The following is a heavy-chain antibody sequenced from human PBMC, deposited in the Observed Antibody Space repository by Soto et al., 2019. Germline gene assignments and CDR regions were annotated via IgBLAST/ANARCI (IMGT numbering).Heavy chain of an antibody. V-gene: IGHV1-18*01. Sequence: ASVKVSCKASGYTFTSYGISWLRQSPGQGLEWMGWISAYNGNTNYAQKLQGRVTMTTDTSTSTAYMELRSLRSDDTAVYYCARSTQDYDSSGYYDYWGQGTLVTVSS. CDR1: GYTFTSYG. CDR2: ISAYNGNT. D-gene: IGHD3-22*01. J-gene: IGHJ4*02. CDR3: ARSTQDYDSSGYYDY.